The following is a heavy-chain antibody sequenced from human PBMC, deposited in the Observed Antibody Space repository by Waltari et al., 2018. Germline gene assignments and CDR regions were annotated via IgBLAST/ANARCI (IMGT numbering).Heavy chain of an antibody. CDR2: INPDGRTT. J-gene: IGHJ4*02. CDR3: TRGGNYYFDY. V-gene: IGHV3-74*01. CDR1: GFTFSSSW. D-gene: IGHD5-12*01. Sequence: EVQLLESGGGLLQPGGSLRLSCAASGFTFSSSWIHWVRQPPGKGLVWVSRINPDGRTTNYADSVRGRFTISRDNAQNTVYLEMNSLRAEDTAVYFCTRGGNYYFDYWGRGTLVTVSS.